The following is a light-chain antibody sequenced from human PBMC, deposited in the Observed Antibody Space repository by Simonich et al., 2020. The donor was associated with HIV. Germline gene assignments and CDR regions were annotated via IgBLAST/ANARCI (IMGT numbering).Light chain of an antibody. CDR3: QQSYTTLT. CDR2: AAS. J-gene: IGKJ4*01. CDR1: QSMSSW. Sequence: DIQMTQSPSTLSASVGDRVTITCRASQSMSSWLAWYQQKPGKAPKLLIYAASSWQSGVPSRFSGSGSGTDFTLTISRLQPEDFATYYCQQSYTTLTFGGGTKVEIK. V-gene: IGKV1-39*01.